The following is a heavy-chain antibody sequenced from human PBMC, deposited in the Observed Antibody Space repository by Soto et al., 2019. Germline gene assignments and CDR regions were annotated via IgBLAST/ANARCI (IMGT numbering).Heavy chain of an antibody. Sequence: SETLSLTCTVSGGSISSYYWSWIRQPPGKGLEWIGYIYYSGSTNYNPSLKSRVTISVDTSKNQFSLKLNSVTTADPAVYYCARGVGSSSWLDYWGLGTLVTVSS. CDR1: GGSISSYY. J-gene: IGHJ4*02. CDR2: IYYSGST. V-gene: IGHV4-59*01. D-gene: IGHD6-13*01. CDR3: ARGVGSSSWLDY.